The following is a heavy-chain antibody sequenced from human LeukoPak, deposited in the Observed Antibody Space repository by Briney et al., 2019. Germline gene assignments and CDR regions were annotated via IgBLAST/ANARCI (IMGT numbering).Heavy chain of an antibody. CDR2: INPNSGGT. V-gene: IGHV1-2*02. CDR1: GYTFTGYY. D-gene: IGHD3-22*01. CDR3: ARFRFDYYDSSGTSNWFDP. Sequence: ASVKVSGKASGYTFTGYYMHWVRQAPGQGLEWMGWINPNSGGTNYAQKFQGRVTMTRDTSISTAYMELSRLRSDDTAVYYCARFRFDYYDSSGTSNWFDPWGQGTLVTVSS. J-gene: IGHJ5*02.